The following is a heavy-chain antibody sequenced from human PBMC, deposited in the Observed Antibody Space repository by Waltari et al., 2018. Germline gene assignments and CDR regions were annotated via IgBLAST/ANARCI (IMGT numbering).Heavy chain of an antibody. CDR2: ISYHGSER. Sequence: QVQLVESGGGVVQTGGSLRLSCAASGFTFNRYPMHWVRQAPGKVLDWVAVISYHGSERYYPASVKGRFTLSRDTPKITLYLQMNSLRNEDTAVYYCSREDILVAPDYFDYWGQGTLVTVSS. J-gene: IGHJ4*02. CDR1: GFTFNRYP. D-gene: IGHD2-21*01. V-gene: IGHV3-30*01. CDR3: SREDILVAPDYFDY.